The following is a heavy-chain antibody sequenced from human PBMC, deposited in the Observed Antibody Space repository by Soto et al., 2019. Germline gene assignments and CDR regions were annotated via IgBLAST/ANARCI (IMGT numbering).Heavy chain of an antibody. V-gene: IGHV3-11*01. Sequence: QVLLVESGGGLVKPGGSLRLSCVASGFTFSDYYMSWIRQAPGKGLECISYNSNSGTTIYYADSVKGRFTISRDNAKNSLYLQMNRLRVEDTAVYYCANKDYSERYYSSSFGYWGQGTLVTVSS. CDR2: NSNSGTTI. CDR3: ANKDYSERYYSSSFGY. D-gene: IGHD1-26*01. J-gene: IGHJ4*02. CDR1: GFTFSDYY.